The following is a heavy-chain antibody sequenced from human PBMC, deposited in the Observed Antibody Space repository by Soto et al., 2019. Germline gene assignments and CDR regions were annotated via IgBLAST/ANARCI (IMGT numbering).Heavy chain of an antibody. V-gene: IGHV4-39*01. Sequence: PSETLSLTCIVSSESISSSSYYWGWIRQPPGKGLEWIGSIYYSGRTYYNPSCKSRVTISIDTSKNQFSLKLSSVTATDTAVYYCARQRTTVVTQAYFDHWGQGALVTVSS. CDR2: IYYSGRT. CDR3: ARQRTTVVTQAYFDH. CDR1: SESISSSSYY. J-gene: IGHJ4*02. D-gene: IGHD2-21*02.